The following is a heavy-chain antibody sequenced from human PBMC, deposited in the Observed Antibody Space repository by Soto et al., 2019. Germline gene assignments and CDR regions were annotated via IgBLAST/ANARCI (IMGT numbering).Heavy chain of an antibody. CDR1: GFTFSTYA. J-gene: IGHJ6*02. Sequence: EVQLLESGGGLVQPGGSLRLSCAASGFTFSTYAMNWFRQAPGNGLEWVSAISGSGGSIHYADSVKGRFTISRDNSKSTLYLQMNSLRDEDTAVYHCVKGYSKAHVGGQGTTVTVSS. D-gene: IGHD1-1*01. CDR2: ISGSGGSI. V-gene: IGHV3-23*01. CDR3: VKGYSKAHV.